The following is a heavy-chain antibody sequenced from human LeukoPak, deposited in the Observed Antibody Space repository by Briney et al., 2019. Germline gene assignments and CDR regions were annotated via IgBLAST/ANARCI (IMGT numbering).Heavy chain of an antibody. J-gene: IGHJ5*02. V-gene: IGHV3-23*01. CDR2: ISGSGGST. D-gene: IGHD6-19*01. CDR1: GFTFSSYA. Sequence: PGGSLRLSCAASGFTFSSYAMSWVRQAPGKGLEWVSAISGSGGSTYYADSVKGRFTISRDNSKNTLYLQMNSLRAEDTAVYYCARAAAVTGAFRDNWFDPWGQGALATVSS. CDR3: ARAAAVTGAFRDNWFDP.